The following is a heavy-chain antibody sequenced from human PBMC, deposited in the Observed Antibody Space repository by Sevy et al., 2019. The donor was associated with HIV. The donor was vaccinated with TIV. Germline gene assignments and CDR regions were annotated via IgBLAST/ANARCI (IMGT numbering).Heavy chain of an antibody. J-gene: IGHJ4*02. Sequence: GGSLRLSCAASGFTFSSYAMHWVRQAPGKGLEWVAVISYDGSNKYYADSVKGRFTISRDNSKNTLYLQMNSLRAEDTAVYYCARDAGLVTMVRGLHPFDYWGQGTLVTVSS. CDR1: GFTFSSYA. CDR2: ISYDGSNK. V-gene: IGHV3-30-3*01. D-gene: IGHD3-10*01. CDR3: ARDAGLVTMVRGLHPFDY.